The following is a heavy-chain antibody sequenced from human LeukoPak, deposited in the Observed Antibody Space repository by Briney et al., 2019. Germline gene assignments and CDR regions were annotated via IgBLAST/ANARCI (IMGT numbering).Heavy chain of an antibody. V-gene: IGHV1-18*04. J-gene: IGHJ3*02. CDR1: GYTFTAYY. CDR3: ARAGCWAREEYKGDPFHI. Sequence: ASVKVSCKAFGYTFTAYYMHWVRQAPGQGLEWMGRISVYAVNINYTQKFQARVTITTDTSTSTTHMEVRSLRSEAKALYYCARAGCWAREEYKGDPFHIWGQGTMVTVSS. D-gene: IGHD2/OR15-2a*01. CDR2: ISVYAVNI.